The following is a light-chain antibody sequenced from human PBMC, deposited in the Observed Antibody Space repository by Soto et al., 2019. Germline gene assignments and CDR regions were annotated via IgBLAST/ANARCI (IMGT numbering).Light chain of an antibody. J-gene: IGKJ2*01. V-gene: IGKV3-15*01. CDR3: QQYNNWPPYT. CDR1: QSFSSN. CDR2: GAS. Sequence: IVMTQSPATLSVSPGERATLSCRARQSFSSNLAWYQQKPGQAPRLLIYGASTRATGIPARFSGSGSGTEFTLTISSLQSEDFAVYYCQQYNNWPPYTFGQGNKLEIK.